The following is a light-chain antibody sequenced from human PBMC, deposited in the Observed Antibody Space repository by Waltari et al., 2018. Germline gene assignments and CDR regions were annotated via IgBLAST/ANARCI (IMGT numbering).Light chain of an antibody. J-gene: IGKJ5*01. CDR1: QGITSY. Sequence: EIQLTQSPSFLSASVGDRVTITCRASQGITSYLAWYQQKPGKAPKLLIYAASTLQSGVPSRFSGSGSGTEFTLTISSLQPEDCATYYCQQLNSYPITFDQGTRLEIK. CDR2: AAS. V-gene: IGKV1-9*01. CDR3: QQLNSYPIT.